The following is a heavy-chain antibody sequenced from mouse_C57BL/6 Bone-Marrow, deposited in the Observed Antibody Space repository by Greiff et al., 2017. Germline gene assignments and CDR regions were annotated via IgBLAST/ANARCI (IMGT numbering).Heavy chain of an antibody. Sequence: VQLQQSGAELVRPGASVKLSCTASGFNIKDDYMHWVKQRPEQGLEWIGWIDPENGDTEYASKFQGKATITADTSSNTAYLQLSSLTSEDTAVYYCTTKGGGDWGQGTTLTVSS. CDR3: TTKGGGD. CDR1: GFNIKDDY. CDR2: IDPENGDT. V-gene: IGHV14-4*01. J-gene: IGHJ2*01.